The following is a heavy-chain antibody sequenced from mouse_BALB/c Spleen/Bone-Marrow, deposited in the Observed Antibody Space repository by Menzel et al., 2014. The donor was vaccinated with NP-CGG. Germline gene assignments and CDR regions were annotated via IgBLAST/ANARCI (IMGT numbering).Heavy chain of an antibody. Sequence: QVQLQQPGAELVRPGTSVKVSCKASGYAFTNYLIEWVKQRPGQGLEWIGVINPGSGSSNYNENFKGKATLTADRSSSTAYILLSSLTSDDSAAYFCARSRGYDVGPFAFWGQGTLVTVSA. CDR1: GYAFTNYL. CDR2: INPGSGSS. J-gene: IGHJ3*01. D-gene: IGHD2-2*01. V-gene: IGHV1-54*01. CDR3: ARSRGYDVGPFAF.